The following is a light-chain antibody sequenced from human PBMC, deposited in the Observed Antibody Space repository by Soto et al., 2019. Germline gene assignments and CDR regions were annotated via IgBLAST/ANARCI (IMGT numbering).Light chain of an antibody. V-gene: IGKV3-15*01. CDR3: QQYNNWPKT. Sequence: EIVMTQSPATLSVSPGERATLSCRASQSVSSNLAWYQQKPGQAPRLLIYGASTRATGIPARFSGSGSGTEFTLTISSLQSEHFEVYYCQQYNNWPKTFRQGTKVDTK. J-gene: IGKJ1*01. CDR2: GAS. CDR1: QSVSSN.